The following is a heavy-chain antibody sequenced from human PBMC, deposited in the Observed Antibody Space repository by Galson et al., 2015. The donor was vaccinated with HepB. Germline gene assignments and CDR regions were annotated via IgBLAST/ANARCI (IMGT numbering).Heavy chain of an antibody. D-gene: IGHD6-13*01. CDR2: INPNSGGT. J-gene: IGHJ4*02. CDR1: GYTFTGYY. CDR3: ARELAAAPTPYSHSLFDY. Sequence: SVKVSCKASGYTFTGYYMHWVRQAPGQGLEWMGRINPNSGGTNYAQKFQGRVTMTRDTSISTAYMELSRLRSDDTAVYYCARELAAAPTPYSHSLFDYWGQGTLVTVSS. V-gene: IGHV1-2*06.